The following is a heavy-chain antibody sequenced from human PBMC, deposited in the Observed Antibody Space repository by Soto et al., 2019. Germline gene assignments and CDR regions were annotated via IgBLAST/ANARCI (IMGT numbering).Heavy chain of an antibody. CDR1: GASISRYY. J-gene: IGHJ6*02. CDR3: ARDFYSSSWGVNYYYGMDV. V-gene: IGHV4-59*01. Sequence: SETLSLTCTVSGASISRYYWSWIRQSPGKGLEWIGYLYNTGSTIYNPSLKSRVTISVDTSKNQFSLKLSSVTAADTAVYYCARDFYSSSWGVNYYYGMDVWGQGTTVT. D-gene: IGHD6-13*01. CDR2: LYNTGST.